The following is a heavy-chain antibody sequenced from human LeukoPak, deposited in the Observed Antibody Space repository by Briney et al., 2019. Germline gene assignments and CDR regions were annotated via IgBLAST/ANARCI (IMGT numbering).Heavy chain of an antibody. CDR2: IIPIFGTT. CDR1: GGTFSSYA. V-gene: IGHV1-69*05. Sequence: ASVKVSCKASGGTFSSYAISWVRQAPGQGLEWMGGIIPIFGTTNYAQKFQGRFTITTDESTSTAYMEMSSLRSEDTAVYYCARSRRSGSAQDAFDIWGQGTMVTVSS. D-gene: IGHD3-3*01. J-gene: IGHJ3*02. CDR3: ARSRRSGSAQDAFDI.